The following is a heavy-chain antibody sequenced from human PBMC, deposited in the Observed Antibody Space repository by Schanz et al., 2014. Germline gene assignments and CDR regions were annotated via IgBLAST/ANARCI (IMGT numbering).Heavy chain of an antibody. V-gene: IGHV1-69*10. CDR1: GYTFSYSY. CDR2: IVPIAGIT. CDR3: ASSGAGYSSSWDFDY. Sequence: QEQLVQSGAEVRKPGASVKVSCKASGYTFSYSYVHWVRQAPGQGLEWMGWIVPIAGITNYAQKFQGRVTITADKSTFTAYMDVSSLRSEDTAVYYCASSGAGYSSSWDFDYWGQGTLVTVSS. J-gene: IGHJ4*02. D-gene: IGHD6-13*01.